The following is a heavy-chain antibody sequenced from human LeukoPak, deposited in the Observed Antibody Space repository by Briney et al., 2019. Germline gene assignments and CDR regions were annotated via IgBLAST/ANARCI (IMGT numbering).Heavy chain of an antibody. V-gene: IGHV3-30*04. CDR3: ARADNP. J-gene: IGHJ5*02. CDR1: GFTFSGYA. D-gene: IGHD3-22*01. CDR2: ISYDGSNK. Sequence: GRSLRLSCAASGFTFSGYAMHWVRRAPGKGLEWVAVISYDGSNKYYADSVKGRFTISRGNSKNTLYLQMNSLRAEDTAVYYCARADNPWGQGPLVTVSS.